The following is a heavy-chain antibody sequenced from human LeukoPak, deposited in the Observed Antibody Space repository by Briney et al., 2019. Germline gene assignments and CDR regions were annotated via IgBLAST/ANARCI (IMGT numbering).Heavy chain of an antibody. Sequence: GESLKISCKGSGYSFTSYWIGWVRQMPGKGLEWMGIIYPGDSDTRYSPSFQGQVTISADKSISTAYLQWSSLKASDTAMYYCARRGFRRSSDCYYYYGMDVWGQGTTVTVSS. V-gene: IGHV5-51*01. CDR3: ARRGFRRSSDCYYYYGMDV. J-gene: IGHJ6*02. CDR2: IYPGDSDT. D-gene: IGHD3-10*01. CDR1: GYSFTSYW.